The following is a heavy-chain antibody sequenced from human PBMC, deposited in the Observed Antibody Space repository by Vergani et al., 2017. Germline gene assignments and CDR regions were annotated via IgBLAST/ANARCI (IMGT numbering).Heavy chain of an antibody. CDR2: ISWNSGSI. V-gene: IGHV3-9*01. Sequence: EVQLLESGGGLVQPGGSLRLSCAASGFTFDDYAMHWVRQAPGKGLEWVSGISWNSGSIGYADSVKGRFTISRDNAKNSLYLQMNSLRAEDTALYYCAKDMGYSGRGDSSGFDYWGQGTLVTVSS. J-gene: IGHJ4*02. CDR1: GFTFDDYA. D-gene: IGHD3-22*01. CDR3: AKDMGYSGRGDSSGFDY.